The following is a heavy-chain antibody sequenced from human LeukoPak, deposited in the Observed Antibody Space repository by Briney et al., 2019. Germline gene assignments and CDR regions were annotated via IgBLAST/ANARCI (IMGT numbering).Heavy chain of an antibody. V-gene: IGHV3-74*01. CDR2: IKDDGSTT. J-gene: IGHJ4*02. Sequence: GGSLRLSCAVSGFTFGSRWMHWVRQAPGKGLVWVALIKDDGSTTNYADSVKGRFTTSRDDAKNTVYLQMSSLRAEDTAVYYCHPLAYVTNWGQGTLVTVSS. D-gene: IGHD2-8*01. CDR3: HPLAYVTN. CDR1: GFTFGSRW.